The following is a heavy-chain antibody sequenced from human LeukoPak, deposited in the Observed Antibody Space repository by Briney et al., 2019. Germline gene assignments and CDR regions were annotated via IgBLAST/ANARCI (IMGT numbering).Heavy chain of an antibody. CDR3: ARVTLGIAARSCDP. D-gene: IGHD6-6*01. CDR2: ISAYNGNT. J-gene: IGHJ5*02. V-gene: IGHV1-18*01. CDR1: GYTFTSYG. Sequence: ASVKVSCKASGYTFTSYGISWVRHAPGQGLEWMGWISAYNGNTNYAQKLQGRVTMTTDTSTSTAYMELRSLRSDDTAVYYCARVTLGIAARSCDPWGQGTLVTVSS.